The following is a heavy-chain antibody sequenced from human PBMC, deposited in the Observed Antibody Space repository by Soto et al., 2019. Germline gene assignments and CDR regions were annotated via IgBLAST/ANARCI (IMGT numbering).Heavy chain of an antibody. D-gene: IGHD6-19*01. CDR1: GGSFSGYY. CDR2: INHSGST. Sequence: SETLSLTCAVYGGSFSGYYWSWIRQPPGKGLEWIGEINHSGSTNYNPSLKSRVTISVDTSKNQFSLKLSSVTASDTAVYYCARWYSSGWYGNWFDPWGQGTQVTVSS. CDR3: ARWYSSGWYGNWFDP. J-gene: IGHJ5*02. V-gene: IGHV4-34*01.